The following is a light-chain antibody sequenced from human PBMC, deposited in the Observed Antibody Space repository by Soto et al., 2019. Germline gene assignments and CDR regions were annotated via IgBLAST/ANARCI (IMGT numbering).Light chain of an antibody. Sequence: QSVLTQPPSASGTPGQRVTISCSGSNSNIGSNTVNWYQQLPGTAPKLLIYYDNLRPSGVPDRISGSKSGTSASLAISGLQSDDEADYYCQSYDSSLSGSEVFGTGTKLTVL. CDR1: NSNIGSNT. J-gene: IGLJ1*01. V-gene: IGLV1-44*01. CDR2: YDN. CDR3: QSYDSSLSGSEV.